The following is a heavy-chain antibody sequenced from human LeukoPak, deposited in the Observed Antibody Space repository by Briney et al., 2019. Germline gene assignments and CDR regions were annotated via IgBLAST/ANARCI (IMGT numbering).Heavy chain of an antibody. D-gene: IGHD6-6*01. Sequence: GGSLRLSCAASGFTFSSYEMNWVRQAPGKGLEWVSYISSNGSNIYYADSVKGRFTISRDNAKNSLYLQMNSLRAEDTAVYYCARDLSIAARVGIWGQGTMVTVSS. V-gene: IGHV3-48*03. CDR2: ISSNGSNI. J-gene: IGHJ3*02. CDR3: ARDLSIAARVGI. CDR1: GFTFSSYE.